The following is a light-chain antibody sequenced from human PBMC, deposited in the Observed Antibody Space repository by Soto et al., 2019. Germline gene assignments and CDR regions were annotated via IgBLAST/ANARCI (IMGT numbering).Light chain of an antibody. CDR3: ETWDSNTRV. J-gene: IGLJ3*02. CDR2: LEGSGSY. V-gene: IGLV4-60*02. Sequence: QSVLTQSSSASASLGSSVKLTCTLSSGHSSDIIAWHQQQPGKAPRYLMKLEGSGSYNKGSGVPDRFSGSSSGADRYLTISNLQFEVEADYYCETWDSNTRVFGGGTKVTVL. CDR1: SGHSSDI.